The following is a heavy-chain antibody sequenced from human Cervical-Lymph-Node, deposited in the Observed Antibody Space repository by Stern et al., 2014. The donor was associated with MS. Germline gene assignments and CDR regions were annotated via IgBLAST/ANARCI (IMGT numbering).Heavy chain of an antibody. CDR1: GYRFTNNW. J-gene: IGHJ4*02. Sequence: EGQLVQSGAEVRKPGESLRISCEVSGYRFTNNWIGWVRQMPGKGLEWMGIIYPGDSATRYSPSFQGQVTILVDKSNTITYLQWSSLKASDTAIYYCARRGHGYMGIDYWGQGTLVTVSS. D-gene: IGHD1-1*01. V-gene: IGHV5-51*03. CDR2: IYPGDSAT. CDR3: ARRGHGYMGIDY.